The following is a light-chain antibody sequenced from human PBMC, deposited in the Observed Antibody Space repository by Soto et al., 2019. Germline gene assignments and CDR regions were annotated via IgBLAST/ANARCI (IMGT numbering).Light chain of an antibody. CDR2: VAS. J-gene: IGKJ1*01. V-gene: IGKV1-16*01. CDR1: QDISNY. CDR3: QQYNTYPLT. Sequence: DIQMTQSPSSLSASVGDRVTITCRASQDISNYLAWFQQQPGKAPRSLIYVASTLQSGVPSRFSVSGSGTDFTLTISSLQPEDFATYFCQQYNTYPLTFGQGTKVDIK.